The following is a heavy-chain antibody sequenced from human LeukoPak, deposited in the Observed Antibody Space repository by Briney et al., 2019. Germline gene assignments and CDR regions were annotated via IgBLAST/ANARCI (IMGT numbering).Heavy chain of an antibody. D-gene: IGHD1-1*01. CDR2: IYYSGST. Sequence: SETLSLTCTVSGGSIRSYYWSWIRQPPGKGLEWIGYIYYSGSTNYNPSLKSRVTISVDTSKNQFSLKLSSVTAADTAVYYCARASHWNQLHYFDYWGQGTLVTVSS. CDR1: GGSIRSYY. J-gene: IGHJ4*02. V-gene: IGHV4-59*12. CDR3: ARASHWNQLHYFDY.